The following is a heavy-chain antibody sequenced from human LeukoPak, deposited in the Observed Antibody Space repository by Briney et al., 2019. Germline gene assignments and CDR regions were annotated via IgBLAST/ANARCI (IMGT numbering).Heavy chain of an antibody. CDR1: GFTFSSYA. J-gene: IGHJ4*02. Sequence: PGGSVRLSCAASGFTFSSYAMHWVRQAPGKGLEWVAVISYDGSNKYYADSVKGRFTISRDNSKNTLYLQMNSLRAEDTAVYYCARDKFRGVIMNYFDYWGQGTLVTVSS. D-gene: IGHD3-10*01. CDR3: ARDKFRGVIMNYFDY. V-gene: IGHV3-30-3*01. CDR2: ISYDGSNK.